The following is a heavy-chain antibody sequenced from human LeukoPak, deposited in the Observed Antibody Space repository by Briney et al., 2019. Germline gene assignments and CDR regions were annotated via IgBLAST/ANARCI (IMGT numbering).Heavy chain of an antibody. CDR2: IASDGSST. CDR3: AKDGRSGAPFDR. Sequence: PGGSLRLSCAASGFTFSSYWMNWVRQAPGKGLVWVSRIASDGSSTTYADSVKGRFTISRDNSKNTLYLQMNSLRVEDTATYYCAKDGRSGAPFDRWGQGTVLTVSS. V-gene: IGHV3-74*01. CDR1: GFTFSSYW. D-gene: IGHD3-3*01. J-gene: IGHJ4*02.